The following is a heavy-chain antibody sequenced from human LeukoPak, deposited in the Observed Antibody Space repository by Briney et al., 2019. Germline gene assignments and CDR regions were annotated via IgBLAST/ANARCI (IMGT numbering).Heavy chain of an antibody. Sequence: SETLSLTCTVSGGSISSYYWSWIRQPPGKGLEWIGYIYYSGSTNYNPSLKSRVTISVDTSKTQFSLKLSSVTAADTAVYYCARAFQYCSGGSCPGPFDYWGQGTLVTVSS. V-gene: IGHV4-59*01. D-gene: IGHD2-15*01. J-gene: IGHJ4*02. CDR1: GGSISSYY. CDR3: ARAFQYCSGGSCPGPFDY. CDR2: IYYSGST.